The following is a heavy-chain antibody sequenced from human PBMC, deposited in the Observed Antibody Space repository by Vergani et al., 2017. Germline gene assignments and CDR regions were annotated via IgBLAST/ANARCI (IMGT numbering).Heavy chain of an antibody. CDR1: GYSFTSYW. CDR3: AKAVSSGWFGAGYYFDY. D-gene: IGHD6-19*01. CDR2: IDPSDSYT. V-gene: IGHV5-10-1*03. J-gene: IGHJ4*02. Sequence: EVQLVQSGPEVKKPGESLRISCKGSGYSFTSYWISWVRQMPGKGLEWMGRIDPSDSYTNYSPSFQGHVTIAADKSISTAYLQWSSLKASDTAIYYCAKAVSSGWFGAGYYFDYWGQGTLVTVSS.